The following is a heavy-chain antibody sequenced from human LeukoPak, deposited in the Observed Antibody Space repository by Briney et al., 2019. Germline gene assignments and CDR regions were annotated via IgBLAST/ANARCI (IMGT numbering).Heavy chain of an antibody. J-gene: IGHJ4*02. D-gene: IGHD2-15*01. Sequence: SETLSLTCTVSGGSISTIPLYWGWIRQPPGKGLGWIGSIFDTGSTYDNPSLKSRVTISVDTSKNQFSLKLSSVTAADTAVYYCASGVGCSGGSCFLPYYFDYWGQGTLVTVSS. CDR3: ASGVGCSGGSCFLPYYFDY. V-gene: IGHV4-39*07. CDR2: IFDTGST. CDR1: GGSISTIPLY.